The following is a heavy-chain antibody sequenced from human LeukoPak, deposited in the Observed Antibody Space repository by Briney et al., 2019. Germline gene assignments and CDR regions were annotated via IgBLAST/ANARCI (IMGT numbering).Heavy chain of an antibody. J-gene: IGHJ4*02. D-gene: IGHD1-26*01. CDR2: LSSGGCNT. V-gene: IGHV3-23*01. Sequence: GVSQSLFCGVSGFPFRRYAMLCLRQARGRARVGVSRLSSGGCNTEHTDPVKRWFPIPRETSKNTLYLQMNSLRAEDTAVYYCAITAKWSYDYFDYWGQGTLVTVSS. CDR1: GFPFRRYA. CDR3: AITAKWSYDYFDY.